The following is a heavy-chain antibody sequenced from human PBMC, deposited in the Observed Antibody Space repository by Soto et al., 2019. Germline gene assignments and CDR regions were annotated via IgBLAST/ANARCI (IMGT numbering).Heavy chain of an antibody. CDR1: GDSINNGVHY. CDR3: ASSAVGATKSGLDS. Sequence: QVQLQESGPGLVKPSQTLSLTCNVSGDSINNGVHYWSWIRQPPGTGLEWIGVIYYSGTTYYNPSLNRRVTLSVHTSKIQFSLKLNSVTAADTAVYYCASSAVGATKSGLDSWCHGTLVTVSS. D-gene: IGHD1-26*01. CDR2: IYYSGTT. J-gene: IGHJ5*01. V-gene: IGHV4-31*03.